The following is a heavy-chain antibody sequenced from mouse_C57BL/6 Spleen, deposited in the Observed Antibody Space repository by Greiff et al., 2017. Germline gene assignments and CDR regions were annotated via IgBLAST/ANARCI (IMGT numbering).Heavy chain of an antibody. V-gene: IGHV5-17*01. J-gene: IGHJ4*01. D-gene: IGHD3-2*01. CDR3: ARRDSSSYYAMDY. CDR1: GFTFSDYG. CDR2: ISSGSSTI. Sequence: EVKLMESGGGLVKPGGSLKLSCAASGFTFSDYGMHWVRQAPEKGLEWVAYISSGSSTIYYADTVKGRFTISRDNAKNTLFLQMTSLRSEDTAMYYGARRDSSSYYAMDYWGQGTSVTVSS.